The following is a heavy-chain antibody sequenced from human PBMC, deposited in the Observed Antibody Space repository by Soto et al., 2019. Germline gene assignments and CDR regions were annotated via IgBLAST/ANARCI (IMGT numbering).Heavy chain of an antibody. Sequence: QVQLVQSGTEVKKPGASVKVSCKASGYTFGKYGLSWVRQAPGQGLEWVGWISGYHGNTVHAQKFRGRVNMTTDTSTSTAYMELGSLKSDDTAIYYCAKDCSGASCGFDIGGQGTLVTVSS. J-gene: IGHJ4*02. V-gene: IGHV1-18*01. CDR3: AKDCSGASCGFDI. CDR1: GYTFGKYG. CDR2: ISGYHGNT. D-gene: IGHD2-15*01.